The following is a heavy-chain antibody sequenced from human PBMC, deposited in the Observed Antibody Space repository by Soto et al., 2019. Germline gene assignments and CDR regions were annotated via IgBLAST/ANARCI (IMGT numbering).Heavy chain of an antibody. V-gene: IGHV3-23*01. CDR1: GFTFSSYA. Sequence: GGSLRLSCAASGFTFSSYAMSWVRQAPGKGLEGVSAISGSGGSTYYADSVKGRFTISRDNSKNTLYLQMNSLRAEDTAVYYCAKDPRAHYDFWSGYSSTDYWGQGTLVTV. CDR2: ISGSGGST. J-gene: IGHJ4*02. CDR3: AKDPRAHYDFWSGYSSTDY. D-gene: IGHD3-3*01.